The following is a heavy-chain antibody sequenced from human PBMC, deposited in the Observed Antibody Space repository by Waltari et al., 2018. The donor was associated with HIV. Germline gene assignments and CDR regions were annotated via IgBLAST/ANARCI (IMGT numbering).Heavy chain of an antibody. J-gene: IGHJ4*02. CDR2: IYYSGST. D-gene: IGHD2-2*01. CDR1: GGSISSSSYY. V-gene: IGHV4-39*01. Sequence: QLQLQESGPGLVKPSETLSLTCTVSGGSISSSSYYWGGLRQPPGQGLEWIGSIYYSGSTYCNPSLKSRVTISVDTSKNQFSLKLSSVTAADTAVYYCARHTRKPKTAVDYWGQGTLVTVSS. CDR3: ARHTRKPKTAVDY.